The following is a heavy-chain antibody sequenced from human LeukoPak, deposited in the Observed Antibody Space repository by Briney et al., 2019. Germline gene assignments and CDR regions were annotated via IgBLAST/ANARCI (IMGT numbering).Heavy chain of an antibody. CDR3: ARGPRGGNGNEALDY. J-gene: IGHJ4*02. D-gene: IGHD3-16*01. CDR2: FFPGDSDR. CDR1: GYSFTTYW. Sequence: GESLKISCKASGYSFTTYWIGWVRQMPGEGLEWMGMFFPGDSDRRYSPSFQGQVTLSADKSITTAYLQRNRLKASDTAIYYCARGPRGGNGNEALDYWGQGTLVTVSS. V-gene: IGHV5-51*01.